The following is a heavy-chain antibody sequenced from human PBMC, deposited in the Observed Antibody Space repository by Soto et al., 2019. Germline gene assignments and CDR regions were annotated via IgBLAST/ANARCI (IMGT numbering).Heavy chain of an antibody. J-gene: IGHJ4*02. Sequence: ASVKVSCKASGYTFTSYDINWVRQATGQGLEWMGWISAYNGNTNYAQKLQGRVTMTTDTSTSTAYMELRSLRSDDTAVYYCAVSQDIVVVPAAIHTPDYWGQGTLVTVSS. CDR3: AVSQDIVVVPAAIHTPDY. D-gene: IGHD2-2*01. CDR1: GYTFTSYD. V-gene: IGHV1-18*01. CDR2: ISAYNGNT.